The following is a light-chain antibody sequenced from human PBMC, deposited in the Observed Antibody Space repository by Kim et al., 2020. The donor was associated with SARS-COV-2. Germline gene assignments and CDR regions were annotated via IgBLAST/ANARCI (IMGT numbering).Light chain of an antibody. CDR3: SSYAGSNNLV. J-gene: IGLJ2*01. V-gene: IGLV2-8*01. CDR2: EVS. Sequence: QSTDTSVPQTSSGVGAYNYVSWVQRHPGRAPKLMIYEVSKRPSGGPDRFSGSKAGNTASLTVSGLQAEDEADYYCSSYAGSNNLVFGGGTQLTVL. CDR1: SSGVGAYNY.